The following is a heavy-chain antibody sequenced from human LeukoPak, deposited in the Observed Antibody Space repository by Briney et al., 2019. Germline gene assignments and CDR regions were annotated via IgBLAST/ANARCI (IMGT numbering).Heavy chain of an antibody. CDR1: GFIFSNYA. D-gene: IGHD3-22*01. J-gene: IGHJ4*02. CDR2: ISHDGNSK. Sequence: PGGSLRLPCAASGFIFSNYALHWVRQAPGKGLEWVAVISHDGNSKYYADSVKGRFTISRDNSKNTLYLQMDSLRAEDTAVYYCARSRSIKMMVVVTTYFFGYWGQGTLVTVSS. CDR3: ARSRSIKMMVVVTTYFFGY. V-gene: IGHV3-30-3*01.